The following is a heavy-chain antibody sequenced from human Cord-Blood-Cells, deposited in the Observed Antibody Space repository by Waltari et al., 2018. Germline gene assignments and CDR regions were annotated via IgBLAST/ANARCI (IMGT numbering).Heavy chain of an antibody. V-gene: IGHV4-39*01. CDR2: IYYSGNT. D-gene: IGHD6-13*01. CDR1: GGSISSSSYY. J-gene: IGHJ3*02. Sequence: QLQLQESGPGLVKPSETLSLTCTVSGGSISSSSYYWGWIRQPPGKGLEWIGSIYYSGNTYYNPPLTSRVTISVDTSKNQFSLKLSSVTAADTAVYYCARRSKVAAAGIYAFDIWGQGTMVTVSS. CDR3: ARRSKVAAAGIYAFDI.